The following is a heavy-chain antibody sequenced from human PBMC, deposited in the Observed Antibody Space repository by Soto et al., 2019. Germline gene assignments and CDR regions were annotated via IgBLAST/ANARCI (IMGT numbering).Heavy chain of an antibody. V-gene: IGHV3-21*01. J-gene: IGHJ4*02. CDR3: ARTADYYDSSGYGD. CDR1: GFTFSSYR. CDR2: ISSSSSYI. Sequence: PGGSLRLSCAASGFTFSSYRMNGVRQAPGKGLEWVSSISSSSSYIYYADSVKGRFTISRDNAKNSLYLQMNSLRAEDTAVYYCARTADYYDSSGYGDWGQGTLVTVSS. D-gene: IGHD3-22*01.